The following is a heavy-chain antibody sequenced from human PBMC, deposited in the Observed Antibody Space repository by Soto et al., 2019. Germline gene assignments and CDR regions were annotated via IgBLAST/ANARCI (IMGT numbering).Heavy chain of an antibody. CDR2: INPIFGTA. D-gene: IGHD6-13*01. CDR3: AREQYSSSWYSSSFVDY. V-gene: IGHV1-69*05. J-gene: IGHJ4*01. Sequence: SVKVSCKASGGTFSSYDISWVRQAPGQGLERMGGINPIFGTANYAQKFQGRVTITTDESTSTAYMELSSLRSEDTAEYYCAREQYSSSWYSSSFVDYGG. CDR1: GGTFSSYD.